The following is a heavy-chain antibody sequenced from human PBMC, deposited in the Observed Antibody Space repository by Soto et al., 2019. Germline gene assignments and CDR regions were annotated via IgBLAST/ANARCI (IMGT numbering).Heavy chain of an antibody. CDR1: GGSVSSGSYY. Sequence: QVQLQESGPGLVKPSETLSLTCTVSGGSVSSGSYYWSWIRQPPGKGLEWIGYIYYSGSTNYNPPLKRRVTISVDTSKNQFSLKLSSVTAADTAVYYCARAPGSIAAADYWGQGTLVTVSS. J-gene: IGHJ4*02. CDR2: IYYSGST. V-gene: IGHV4-61*01. CDR3: ARAPGSIAAADY. D-gene: IGHD6-13*01.